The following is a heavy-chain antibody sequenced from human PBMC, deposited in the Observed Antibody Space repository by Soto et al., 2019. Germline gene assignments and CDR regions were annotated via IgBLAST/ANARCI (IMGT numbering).Heavy chain of an antibody. J-gene: IGHJ4*02. V-gene: IGHV3-23*01. CDR2: ISGTGGST. Sequence: GGSLRLSYAASGFAFMSYTMNWVRQAPGNGLEWVSAISGTGGSTYYSDYVKGRFTISRDNSKNTLYLQMNSLRAEDTAVYYCANSYGSSDYPGYWGQGTLVTVSS. CDR1: GFAFMSYT. D-gene: IGHD3-22*01. CDR3: ANSYGSSDYPGY.